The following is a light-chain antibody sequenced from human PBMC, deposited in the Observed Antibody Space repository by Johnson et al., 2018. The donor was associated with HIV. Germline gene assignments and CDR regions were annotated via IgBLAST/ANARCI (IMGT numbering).Light chain of an antibody. CDR1: SSNIGNNY. V-gene: IGLV1-51*01. Sequence: QSVLTQPPSVSAAPGQKVTISCSGRSSNIGNNYVSWYQQLPGTAPKLLIYDNDKRPSGIPDRFSGSKSGTSATLGITGLQTGDEADYYCGTWDSSLSAYVFGNGTKVNVL. J-gene: IGLJ1*01. CDR2: DND. CDR3: GTWDSSLSAYV.